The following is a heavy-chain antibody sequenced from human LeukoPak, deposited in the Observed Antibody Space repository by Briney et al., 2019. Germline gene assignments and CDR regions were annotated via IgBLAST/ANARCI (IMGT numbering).Heavy chain of an antibody. CDR3: ARQHRIFPQWELLAVWFDP. D-gene: IGHD1-26*01. V-gene: IGHV4-34*01. Sequence: SETLSLTCAVYGGSFSGYYWSWIRQPPGKGLEWIGSIYYSGSTYYNPSLKSRVTISVDTSKNQFSLKLSSVTAADTAVYYCARQHRIFPQWELLAVWFDPWGQGTLVTVSS. CDR1: GGSFSGYY. CDR2: IYYSGST. J-gene: IGHJ5*02.